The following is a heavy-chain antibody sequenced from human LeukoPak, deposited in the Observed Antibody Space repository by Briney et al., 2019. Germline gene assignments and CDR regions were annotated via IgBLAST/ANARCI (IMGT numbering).Heavy chain of an antibody. D-gene: IGHD2-2*02. V-gene: IGHV3-23*01. Sequence: GGSLRLSCAASGFTFSNYAMSWIRQDPEKGLEWVSTISASGGSTYYADSVKGRFTISRDNSKNTLYLQMNSLRAEDTAVYYCAREVVPAAIGAFDIWGQGTMVTVSS. CDR2: ISASGGST. J-gene: IGHJ3*02. CDR1: GFTFSNYA. CDR3: AREVVPAAIGAFDI.